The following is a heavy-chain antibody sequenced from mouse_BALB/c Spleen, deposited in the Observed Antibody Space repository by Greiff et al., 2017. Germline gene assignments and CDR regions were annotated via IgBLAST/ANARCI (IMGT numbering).Heavy chain of an antibody. CDR1: GFTFSSFG. Sequence: EVQLVESGGGLVQPGGSRKLSCAASGFTFSSFGMHWVRQAPEKGLEWVAYISSGSSTIYYADTVKGRFTISRDNPKNTLFLQMTSLRSEDTAMYYCARWGLVDGHGGAMDYWGQGTSVTVSS. D-gene: IGHD2-2*01. CDR2: ISSGSSTI. CDR3: ARWGLVDGHGGAMDY. V-gene: IGHV5-17*02. J-gene: IGHJ4*01.